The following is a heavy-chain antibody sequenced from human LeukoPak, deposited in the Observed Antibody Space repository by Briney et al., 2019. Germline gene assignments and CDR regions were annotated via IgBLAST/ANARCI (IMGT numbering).Heavy chain of an antibody. CDR1: GGSISSSSYY. D-gene: IGHD4-17*01. Sequence: SETLSLTCTVSGGSISSSSYYWGWIRQPPGKGLEWIGSIYYSGSTYYNPSLKSRVTISVDTSKNQFSLKLSSVTAADTAVYYCARSLLTYGDGIYYWGQGTLVTVSS. J-gene: IGHJ4*02. CDR3: ARSLLTYGDGIYY. CDR2: IYYSGST. V-gene: IGHV4-39*07.